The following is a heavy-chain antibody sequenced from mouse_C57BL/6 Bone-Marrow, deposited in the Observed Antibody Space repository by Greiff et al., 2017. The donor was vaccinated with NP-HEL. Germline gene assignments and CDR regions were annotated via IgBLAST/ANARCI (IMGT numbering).Heavy chain of an antibody. D-gene: IGHD4-1*01. J-gene: IGHJ3*01. Sequence: VMLVESGPGLVQPSQSLSITCTVSGFSLTSYGVHWVRQSPGKGLEWLGVIWSGGSTDYNAAFISRLSISKDNSKSQVFFKMNSLQADDTAIYYCAITGTPFAYWGQGTLVTVSA. V-gene: IGHV2-2*01. CDR1: GFSLTSYG. CDR3: AITGTPFAY. CDR2: IWSGGST.